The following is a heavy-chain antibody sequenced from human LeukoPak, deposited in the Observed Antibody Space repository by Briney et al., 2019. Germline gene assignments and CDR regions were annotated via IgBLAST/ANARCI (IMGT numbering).Heavy chain of an antibody. D-gene: IGHD1-26*01. CDR3: AIGSGSYQGGWFDP. CDR2: IIPILGIA. V-gene: IGHV1-69*04. J-gene: IGHJ5*02. CDR1: GGTFSSYA. Sequence: SVKVSCKASGGTFSSYAISWVRQAPGQGLEWMGRIIPILGIANYAQKFQGRVTITTDESTSSAYMELSSLRSHDTAVYYCAIGSGSYQGGWFDPWGQGTLVTVSS.